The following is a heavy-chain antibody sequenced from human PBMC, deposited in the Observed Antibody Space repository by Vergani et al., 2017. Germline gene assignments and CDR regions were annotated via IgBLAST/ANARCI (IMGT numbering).Heavy chain of an antibody. CDR2: ISYDGSNK. CDR1: GFTFSSYG. J-gene: IGHJ6*02. Sequence: VQLLESGGGLVQPGRSLRLSCAASGFTFSSYGMHWVRQAPGKGLEWVAVISYDGSNKYYADSVKGRFTISRDNSKNTLYLQMNSLRAEDTAVYYWAKDRVADCSGGSFYFSHWYYYGMDVWGQGTTVTVSS. CDR3: AKDRVADCSGGSFYFSHWYYYGMDV. D-gene: IGHD2-15*01. V-gene: IGHV3-30*18.